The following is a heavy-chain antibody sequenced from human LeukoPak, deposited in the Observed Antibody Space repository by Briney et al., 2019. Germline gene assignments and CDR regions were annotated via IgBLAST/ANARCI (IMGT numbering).Heavy chain of an antibody. CDR1: GFTFSSYE. CDR2: ISSSGSTI. Sequence: GGSLRLSCAASGFTFSSYEMNWVRQAPGKGLERVSYISSSGSTIYYADSVKGRFTISRDNAKNSLYLQMNSLRAEDTAVYYCARTSGSYSDNWFDPWGQGTLVTVSS. CDR3: ARTSGSYSDNWFDP. V-gene: IGHV3-48*03. J-gene: IGHJ5*02. D-gene: IGHD1-26*01.